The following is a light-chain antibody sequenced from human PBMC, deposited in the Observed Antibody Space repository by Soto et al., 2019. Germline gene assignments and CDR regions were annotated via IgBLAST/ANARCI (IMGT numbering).Light chain of an antibody. CDR3: SSYTSSSLPFYV. CDR2: DVS. V-gene: IGLV2-14*01. J-gene: IGLJ1*01. Sequence: QSVLTQPASVSGSPGQSITISCTGTSSDDGGYNYVSWYQQHPGKAPKLMIYDVSNRPSGVSNRFSGSKSGNTASQTISGLQFEVEADYYCSSYTSSSLPFYVFGTGTKVTVL. CDR1: SSDDGGYNY.